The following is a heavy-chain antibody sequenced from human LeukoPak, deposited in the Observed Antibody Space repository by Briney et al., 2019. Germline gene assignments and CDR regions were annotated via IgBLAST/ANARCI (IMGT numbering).Heavy chain of an antibody. V-gene: IGHV3-7*01. CDR1: DFTFDFYW. D-gene: IGHD2/OR15-2a*01. Sequence: GGSLRLSCVASDFTFDFYWMTWVRQAPGKGLEWVAKIKQDGSEKYYVDSVKGRFILSRDNAKNSLYLQMNSLRAEDTAVYYCARGPTRANSSDYWGQGTLVTVSS. J-gene: IGHJ4*02. CDR3: ARGPTRANSSDY. CDR2: IKQDGSEK.